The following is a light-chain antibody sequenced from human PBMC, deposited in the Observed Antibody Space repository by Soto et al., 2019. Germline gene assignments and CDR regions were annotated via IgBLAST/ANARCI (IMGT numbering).Light chain of an antibody. J-gene: IGLJ3*02. V-gene: IGLV1-40*01. CDR1: SSNIGAGYD. CDR3: QSYDSSLRGSV. CDR2: GNT. Sequence: QSVLTQPPSVSGAPGQRVTISCTVSSSNIGAGYDVHWYRQLPGTAPKLLIYGNTNRPSGVPDRFSGSKSGSSASLAITGLQAEDEADYYCQSYDSSLRGSVFGGGTQLTVL.